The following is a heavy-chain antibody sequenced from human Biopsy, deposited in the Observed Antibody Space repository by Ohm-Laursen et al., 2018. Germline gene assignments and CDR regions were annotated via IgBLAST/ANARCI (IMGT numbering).Heavy chain of an antibody. V-gene: IGHV4-39*01. CDR3: ARHPTGFWFDP. CDR1: GGSISSSTTYY. CDR2: IYNTETT. Sequence: PSETLSLTCTVSGGSISSSTTYYWAWLRQPPGKGLEWIGSIYNTETTFYNSSLKSRVTISVDTSTNQFSLKVSSVTAADTALYFCARHPTGFWFDPWGHGTLVTVSS. J-gene: IGHJ5*02.